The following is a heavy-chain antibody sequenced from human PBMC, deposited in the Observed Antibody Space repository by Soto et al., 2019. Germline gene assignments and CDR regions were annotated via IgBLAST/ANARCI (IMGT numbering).Heavy chain of an antibody. Sequence: QVQLVKSGGGWVQPGRSLRLSCEATGFSFTTYGMHWVRQAPGKGLEWVSVIGYDGNNKYYADSVEGRFTISRDNSKNTVYLQMKSLRGDDTAVYYCARGGVTGIVGIFGSPLDICGQGTVVTVSS. CDR3: ARGGVTGIVGIFGSPLDI. J-gene: IGHJ3*02. CDR1: GFSFTTYG. D-gene: IGHD1-1*01. CDR2: IGYDGNNK. V-gene: IGHV3-33*01.